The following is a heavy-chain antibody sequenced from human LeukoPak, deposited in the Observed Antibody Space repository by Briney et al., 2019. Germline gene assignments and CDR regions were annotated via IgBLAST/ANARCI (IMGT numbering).Heavy chain of an antibody. CDR2: IYYSGSS. CDR3: ARDIGYYGSGSYYPWYFDL. D-gene: IGHD3-10*01. J-gene: IGHJ2*01. V-gene: IGHV4-59*11. CDR1: GGSISSHY. Sequence: SETLSLTCTVSGGSISSHYWSWIRQPPGKGLEWIGYIYYSGSSNYNPSLKSRVTISLDTSKNQFSLKLTSVTAADTAVYYCARDIGYYGSGSYYPWYFDLWGRGTLVTVSS.